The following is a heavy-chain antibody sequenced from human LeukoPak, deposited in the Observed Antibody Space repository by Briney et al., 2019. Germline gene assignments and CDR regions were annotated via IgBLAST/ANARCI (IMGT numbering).Heavy chain of an antibody. D-gene: IGHD4-17*01. Sequence: GGSLRLSCAASGFTFSSYWMSWVRQAPGKGLEWVANIKQDGSEKYYVDSVKGRFTISRDNANNTLYLQMNSLRVEGSAFYYCTRPKFGDYVEYWGQGALVTVSS. CDR3: TRPKFGDYVEY. V-gene: IGHV3-7*03. CDR2: IKQDGSEK. CDR1: GFTFSSYW. J-gene: IGHJ4*02.